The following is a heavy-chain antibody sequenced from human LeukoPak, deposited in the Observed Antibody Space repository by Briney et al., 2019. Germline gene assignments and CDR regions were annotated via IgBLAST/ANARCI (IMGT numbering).Heavy chain of an antibody. CDR1: GGSISSGGYS. CDR2: IYHSGST. J-gene: IGHJ4*02. V-gene: IGHV4-30-2*01. D-gene: IGHD5-18*01. Sequence: PSQTLSLTCAVSGGSISSGGYSWSWIRQPPGKGLEWIGYIYHSGSTYYNLSLKSRVTISVDRSKNQFSLKLSSVTAADTAVYYCARGLSGYSYGYYFDYWGQGTLVTVSS. CDR3: ARGLSGYSYGYYFDY.